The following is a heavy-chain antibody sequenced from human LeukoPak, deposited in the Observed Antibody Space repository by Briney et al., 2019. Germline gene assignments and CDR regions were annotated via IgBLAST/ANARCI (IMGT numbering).Heavy chain of an antibody. V-gene: IGHV3-48*03. CDR2: ISSSGSTI. CDR1: GFTFSSYE. Sequence: GGSLRLSCAASGFTFSSYEMNWVRQAPGKGLEWVSYISSSGSTIYYADSVKGRFTISRDNAKNSLYQQMNSLRAEDTAVYYCARPNARITIFGVVIRHYYYMDVWGKGTTVTVSS. CDR3: ARPNARITIFGVVIRHYYYMDV. J-gene: IGHJ6*03. D-gene: IGHD3-3*01.